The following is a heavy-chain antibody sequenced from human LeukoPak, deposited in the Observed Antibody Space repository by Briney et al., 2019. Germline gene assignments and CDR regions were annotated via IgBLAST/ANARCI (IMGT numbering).Heavy chain of an antibody. Sequence: ASVKVSCTASGYTFTSYGISWVRQAPGQGLEWMGWINPNSGGTNYAQKFQGRVTMTRDTSISTAYMELSRLRSDDTAVYYCARGPVSSWYVNYYYYYMDVWGKGTTVTVSS. CDR1: GYTFTSYG. J-gene: IGHJ6*03. CDR3: ARGPVSSWYVNYYYYYMDV. V-gene: IGHV1-2*02. CDR2: INPNSGGT. D-gene: IGHD6-13*01.